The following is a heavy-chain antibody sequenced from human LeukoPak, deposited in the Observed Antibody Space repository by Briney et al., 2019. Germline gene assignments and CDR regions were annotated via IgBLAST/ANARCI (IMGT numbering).Heavy chain of an antibody. V-gene: IGHV3-33*01. CDR1: GFTFRNYG. J-gene: IGHJ4*02. CDR2: VWYDGRNK. CDR3: ARGGCGITSCYDY. D-gene: IGHD2-2*01. Sequence: RSLRLSCGASGFTFRNYGMHWVRQAPGKGLEWVAVVWYDGRNKYYADSVKGRFTISRDNSKNTLYLQMDTLRAEDTAVYYCARGGCGITSCYDYWGQGTLVTVSS.